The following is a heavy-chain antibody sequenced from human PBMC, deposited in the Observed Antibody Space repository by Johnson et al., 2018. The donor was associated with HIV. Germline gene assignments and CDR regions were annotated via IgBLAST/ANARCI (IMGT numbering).Heavy chain of an antibody. V-gene: IGHV3-66*01. D-gene: IGHD6-6*01. J-gene: IGHJ3*02. CDR2: LFSGGTT. Sequence: VQLVESGGGLVQPGGSLRLSCAASGFSVSSYYMSWVRQAPGTGLEWVSVLFSGGTTYYADSVRGRFTISRDNSKNTLYLQMNSLRAEDTAVYYCAAGLVGAFDIWGQGTMVTVSS. CDR1: GFSVSSYY. CDR3: AAGLVGAFDI.